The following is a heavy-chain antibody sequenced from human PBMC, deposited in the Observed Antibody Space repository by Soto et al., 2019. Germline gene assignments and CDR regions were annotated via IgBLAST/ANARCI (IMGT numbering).Heavy chain of an antibody. Sequence: ASVKVSCKASGYTFTSYGISWVRQAPGQGLEWMGWISAYNGNTNYAQKLQGRVTMTTDTSTSTAYMELRSLRSDDTAVYYCARVGGVCSGGSCHVWLDPWGQGSPVTVYS. J-gene: IGHJ5*02. CDR1: GYTFTSYG. CDR2: ISAYNGNT. V-gene: IGHV1-18*04. D-gene: IGHD2-15*01. CDR3: ARVGGVCSGGSCHVWLDP.